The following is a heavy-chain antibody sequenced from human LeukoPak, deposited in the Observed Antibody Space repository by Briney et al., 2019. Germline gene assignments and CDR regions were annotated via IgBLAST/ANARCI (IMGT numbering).Heavy chain of an antibody. D-gene: IGHD3-22*01. V-gene: IGHV3-74*01. CDR2: INTDGSST. J-gene: IGHJ3*02. Sequence: GGSLRLSCAASGFTFSSYWMHWVRQAPGKGLVWVSRINTDGSSTCYADSVKGRFTISRDNAKNTLYLQMNSLRAEDTAVYYCARSNYYDSSGGAFDIWGQGTMVTVSS. CDR1: GFTFSSYW. CDR3: ARSNYYDSSGGAFDI.